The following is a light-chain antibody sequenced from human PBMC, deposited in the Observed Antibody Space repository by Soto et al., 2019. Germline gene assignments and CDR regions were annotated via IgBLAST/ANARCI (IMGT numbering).Light chain of an antibody. V-gene: IGKV1-5*03. CDR3: QQYNTYST. CDR2: KAS. CDR1: QSINIW. Sequence: DFQMTQSPSTLSASVGDRVAITCRASQSINIWLAWYQQKPGKAPKLLIYKASSLESGVPSRFSGSGSGTEFTLTISSLQPDDFATYYCQQYNTYSTFGQGTKVEIK. J-gene: IGKJ1*01.